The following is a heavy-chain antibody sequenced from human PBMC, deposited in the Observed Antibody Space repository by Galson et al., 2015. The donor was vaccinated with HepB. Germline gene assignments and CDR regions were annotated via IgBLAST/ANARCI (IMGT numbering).Heavy chain of an antibody. J-gene: IGHJ4*02. CDR2: IYYSGST. V-gene: IGHV4-59*01. Sequence: ETLSLTCTVSGGSISSYYWSWIRQPPGKGLEWIGYIYYSGSTNYNPSLKSRVTISVDTSKNQFSLKLSSVTAADTAVYYCARGDYGGNSEELDYWGQGTLVTVSS. D-gene: IGHD4-23*01. CDR1: GGSISSYY. CDR3: ARGDYGGNSEELDY.